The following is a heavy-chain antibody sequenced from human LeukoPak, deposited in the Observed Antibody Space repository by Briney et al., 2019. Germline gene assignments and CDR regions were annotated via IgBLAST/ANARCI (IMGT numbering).Heavy chain of an antibody. V-gene: IGHV1-2*02. D-gene: IGHD5-12*01. Sequence: ASVKVSCKASGYTFTGYYLHWVRQAPGQGLEWMGCVNPNSGGTNYAQKFQGRVTMTRDTSISTAYMELSRLRSDDTALYYCARRDIVATYDYWGQGTLVTVSS. CDR1: GYTFTGYY. CDR2: VNPNSGGT. J-gene: IGHJ4*02. CDR3: ARRDIVATYDY.